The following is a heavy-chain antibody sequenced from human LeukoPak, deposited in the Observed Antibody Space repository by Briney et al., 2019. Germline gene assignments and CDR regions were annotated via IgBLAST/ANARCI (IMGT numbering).Heavy chain of an antibody. CDR1: GGSISSYY. Sequence: SETLSLTCTVSGGSISSYYWSWIRQPPGKGLEWIGYIYYSGSTNYNPSLKSRVTIPVDTSKNQFSLKLSSVTAADTAVYYCARERWELLGGYYFDYWGQGALVTVSS. CDR3: ARERWELLGGYYFDY. V-gene: IGHV4-59*01. J-gene: IGHJ4*02. CDR2: IYYSGST. D-gene: IGHD1-26*01.